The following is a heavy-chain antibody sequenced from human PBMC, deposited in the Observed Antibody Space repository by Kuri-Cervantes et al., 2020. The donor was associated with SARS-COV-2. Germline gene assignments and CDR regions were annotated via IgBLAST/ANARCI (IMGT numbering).Heavy chain of an antibody. J-gene: IGHJ3*02. Sequence: LRLSCAVSGVSVSGGTYYWSWIRQPAGKGLEWIGHLDTSGSTTYNPSLKSRVTISIDTSKNQFSLKLSSVTAADTAVYYCASKGQLEDAFDIWGQGTMVTVSS. CDR2: LDTSGST. CDR3: ASKGQLEDAFDI. V-gene: IGHV4-61*09. D-gene: IGHD6-6*01. CDR1: GVSVSGGTYY.